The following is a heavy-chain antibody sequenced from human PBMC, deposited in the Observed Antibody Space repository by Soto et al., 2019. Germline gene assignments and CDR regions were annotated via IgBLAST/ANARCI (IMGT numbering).Heavy chain of an antibody. J-gene: IGHJ3*02. D-gene: IGHD6-6*01. CDR2: IYHSGST. CDR1: GGSISSGGYS. Sequence: QLQLQESGSGLVKPSQTLSLTCAVSGGSISSGGYSWSWIRQPPGKGLEWIGYIYHSGSTYYNPSLRSRVTISVDRSKNQFSLKLTSVTAADTAVYYCAGSSETDDAFDIWGQGAMVTVSS. CDR3: AGSSETDDAFDI. V-gene: IGHV4-30-2*01.